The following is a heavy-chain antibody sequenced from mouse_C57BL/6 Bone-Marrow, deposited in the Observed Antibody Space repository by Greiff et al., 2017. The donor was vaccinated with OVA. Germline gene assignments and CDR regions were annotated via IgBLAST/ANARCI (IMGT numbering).Heavy chain of an antibody. CDR3: TPSSNRTRVAD. Sequence: QVQLKESGAELVRPGASVTLSCKASGYTFTDYEMHWVKQTPVHGLAWIGAIDPETGGTAYNQKFKGKAILTADKSSSPAYMKLRSLTSEDSAVYYCTPSSNRTRVADWGQGTLVTVSA. J-gene: IGHJ3*01. CDR1: GYTFTDYE. V-gene: IGHV1-15*01. CDR2: IDPETGGT. D-gene: IGHD1-3*01.